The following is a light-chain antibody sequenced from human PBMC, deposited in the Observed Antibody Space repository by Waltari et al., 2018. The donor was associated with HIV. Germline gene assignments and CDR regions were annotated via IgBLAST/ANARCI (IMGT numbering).Light chain of an antibody. Sequence: SYELTQPPPSPVSPGQTAKITCSVEALPTKYASWSQQRSGQAPVLVIFEDTRRPSGIPERFSGSSSGTVATLTISGAQVDDEADYYCYSVDSTGNPLFGGGTKLTVL. CDR1: ALPTKY. CDR3: YSVDSTGNPL. V-gene: IGLV3-10*01. CDR2: EDT. J-gene: IGLJ2*01.